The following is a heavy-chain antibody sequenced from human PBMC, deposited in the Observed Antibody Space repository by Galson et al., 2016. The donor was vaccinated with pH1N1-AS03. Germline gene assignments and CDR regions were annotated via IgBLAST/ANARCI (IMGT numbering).Heavy chain of an antibody. J-gene: IGHJ3*02. CDR1: GFTFNHYS. Sequence: SLRLSCAASGFTFNHYSMNWVRQAPGKGLEWVSYIGSDSTTIYYADSVKGRFTISRDNAKNSLYLQMNSLTAEDTAIYYCARTSGAYFGSAFDIWGQGTMVTVSS. CDR3: ARTSGAYFGSAFDI. D-gene: IGHD1-26*01. V-gene: IGHV3-48*04. CDR2: IGSDSTTI.